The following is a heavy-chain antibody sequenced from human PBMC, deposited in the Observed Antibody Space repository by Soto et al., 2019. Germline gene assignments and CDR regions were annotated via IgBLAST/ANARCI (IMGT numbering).Heavy chain of an antibody. J-gene: IGHJ6*02. V-gene: IGHV4-4*02. CDR2: IYHSGST. CDR1: GGSISSSNW. Sequence: SETLSLTCAVSGGSISSSNWWSWVRQPPGKGLEWIGEIYHSGSTNYNPSLKSRVTISVDKSKNQFSLKLSSVTAADTAVYYCARVPPGDSYGFYYYGMDVWGQGTTVTVYS. CDR3: ARVPPGDSYGFYYYGMDV. D-gene: IGHD5-18*01.